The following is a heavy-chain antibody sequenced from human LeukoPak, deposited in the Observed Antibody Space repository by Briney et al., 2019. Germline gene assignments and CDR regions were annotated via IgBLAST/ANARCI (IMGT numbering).Heavy chain of an antibody. D-gene: IGHD3-9*01. CDR3: ARQADLLRHFDNLLSGTDFDY. CDR1: GYTFANYG. J-gene: IGHJ4*02. CDR2: MYPGDSTA. V-gene: IGHV5-51*01. Sequence: GESLKISCKGSGYTFANYGIGWVRQMPGKGLEWMGIMYPGDSTARYSPSFQGQVTVSADESISTAYLHWSSLKASDTAVYYCARQADLLRHFDNLLSGTDFDYWGQGTLVTVSS.